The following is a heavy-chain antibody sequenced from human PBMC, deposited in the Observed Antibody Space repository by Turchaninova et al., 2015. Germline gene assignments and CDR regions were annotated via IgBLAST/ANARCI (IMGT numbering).Heavy chain of an antibody. Sequence: QVQMVQSGAEVKKPRSSVRVSCKASGGTFSNSGINRGRQAPGQGLEWMGGIIPIFGTANYAQKIQARVTITADTSTSTAYMELSSLTSEDTAVYFCARGGTSLYYSYMDVWGKGTTVTVS. CDR1: GGTFSNSG. CDR3: ARGGTSLYYSYMDV. J-gene: IGHJ6*03. CDR2: IIPIFGTA. V-gene: IGHV1-69*06. D-gene: IGHD2-2*01.